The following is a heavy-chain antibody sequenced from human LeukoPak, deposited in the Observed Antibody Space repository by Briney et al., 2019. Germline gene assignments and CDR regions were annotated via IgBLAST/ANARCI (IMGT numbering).Heavy chain of an antibody. V-gene: IGHV1-46*01. CDR1: GYTFTIYY. D-gene: IGHD6-6*01. CDR2: INPSGGST. J-gene: IGHJ4*02. CDR3: ASEYSSSYGYYFDY. Sequence: ASVNVSCKASGYTFTIYYMHWVRQAPGQGLEWMGIINPSGGSTSYAQKLQGRVTMTRDTSTSTVYMELSSLRSEDTAVYYCASEYSSSYGYYFDYWGQGTLVTVSS.